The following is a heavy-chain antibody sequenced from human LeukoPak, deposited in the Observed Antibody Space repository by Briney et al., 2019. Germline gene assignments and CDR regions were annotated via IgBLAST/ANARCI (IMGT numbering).Heavy chain of an antibody. CDR2: INPKNGGT. J-gene: IGHJ4*02. Sequence: ASVKVSCKASGYTFNGYYMHWVRQAPGQGLEWMGWINPKNGGTHYAQKFQGRVTMTRDTSISTAYMDLSRLRSDDTAVYYCARTAQYSSGYPYHFDYWGQGTLVTVSS. CDR3: ARTAQYSSGYPYHFDY. CDR1: GYTFNGYY. V-gene: IGHV1-2*02. D-gene: IGHD3-22*01.